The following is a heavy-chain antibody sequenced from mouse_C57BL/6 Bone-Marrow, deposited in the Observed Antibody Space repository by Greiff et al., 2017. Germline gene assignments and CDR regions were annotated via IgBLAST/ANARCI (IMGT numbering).Heavy chain of an antibody. Sequence: EVQVVESEGGLVQPGSSMKLSCTASGFTFSDYYMAWVRQVPEKGLEWVANINYDGSSTYYLDSLKSRFIISRDNAKNILYLQMSSLKSEDTATYYCARFYDGYYDWYCDVWGTGTTVTVSS. V-gene: IGHV5-16*01. CDR3: ARFYDGYYDWYCDV. CDR2: INYDGSST. J-gene: IGHJ1*03. D-gene: IGHD2-3*01. CDR1: GFTFSDYY.